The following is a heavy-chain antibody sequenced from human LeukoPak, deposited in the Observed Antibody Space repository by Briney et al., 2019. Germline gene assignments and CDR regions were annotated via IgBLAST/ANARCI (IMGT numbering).Heavy chain of an antibody. CDR1: GGSISSYY. J-gene: IGHJ6*02. Sequence: PSETLSLTCTVSGGSISSYYWSWIRQPAGKGLEWIGRIYTSGSTNYNPSLKSRVTMSVDTSKNQFSLKLSSVTAADTAVYYCASSSTSILYYYYGMDVWGQGTTVTVSS. CDR3: ASSSTSILYYYYGMDV. D-gene: IGHD2-2*01. CDR2: IYTSGST. V-gene: IGHV4-4*07.